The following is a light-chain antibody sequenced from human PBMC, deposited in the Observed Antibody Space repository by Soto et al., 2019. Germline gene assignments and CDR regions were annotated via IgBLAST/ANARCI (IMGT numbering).Light chain of an antibody. Sequence: DMEATESQERVAAGVEDRVNITCRARQHIRKMLAWYQKRPGKAPNLLIHGASSLYRGGPLRFSGGGTRTDFTLTTSILQPEYFATYFCQQTSDFPRTVGPGTKVYSK. J-gene: IGKJ3*01. CDR1: QHIRKM. V-gene: IGKV1-12*01. CDR3: QQTSDFPRT. CDR2: GAS.